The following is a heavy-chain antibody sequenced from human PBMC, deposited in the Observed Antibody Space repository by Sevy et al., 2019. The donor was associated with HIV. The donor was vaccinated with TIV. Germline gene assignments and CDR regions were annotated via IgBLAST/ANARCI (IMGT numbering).Heavy chain of an antibody. D-gene: IGHD2-2*01. CDR1: GGTFSSYA. V-gene: IGHV1-69*10. Sequence: ASVKVSCKASGGTFSSYAISWVRQAPGQGLEWMGGIIPILGIANYAQKFQGRVTITADKSTSTAYMELSSLRSEDTAVYYCARVGRCSSTSCQRGAFDIWGQGTMVTVSS. CDR2: IIPILGIA. CDR3: ARVGRCSSTSCQRGAFDI. J-gene: IGHJ3*02.